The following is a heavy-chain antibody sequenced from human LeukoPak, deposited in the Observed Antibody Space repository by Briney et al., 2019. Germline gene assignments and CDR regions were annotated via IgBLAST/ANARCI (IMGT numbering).Heavy chain of an antibody. V-gene: IGHV3-48*02. CDR1: GFTFTGYS. D-gene: IGHD7-27*01. CDR3: ARESYWGSSAKGFDY. CDR2: ISVSSSNI. Sequence: GGSLRLSCAASGFTFTGYSMNWVRQAPGKGLEWVSYISVSSSNIYYADSVKGRFTISRDNAKNSLYLQMNSLRDEDTAVYYCARESYWGSSAKGFDYWGQGTMVTVSS. J-gene: IGHJ4*02.